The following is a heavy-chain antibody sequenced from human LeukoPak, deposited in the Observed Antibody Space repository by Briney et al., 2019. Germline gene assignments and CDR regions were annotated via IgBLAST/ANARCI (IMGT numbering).Heavy chain of an antibody. V-gene: IGHV4-59*01. CDR1: GGPISTYY. CDR3: VRSTSSWFNTDY. CDR2: IHYSGST. J-gene: IGHJ4*02. D-gene: IGHD6-13*01. Sequence: SETLSLTCTVSGGPISTYYWSWIRQPPGKGLEWIGYIHYSGSTNYNPSVKSRVSMSVDTSNNQFSLRLTSVTAADTAVYYCVRSTSSWFNTDYWGQGILVTVSS.